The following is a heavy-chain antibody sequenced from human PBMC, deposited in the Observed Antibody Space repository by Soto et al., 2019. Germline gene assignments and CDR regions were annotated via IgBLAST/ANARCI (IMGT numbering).Heavy chain of an antibody. V-gene: IGHV1-18*04. CDR3: ALPYSSSWYDLDKNYYYGMDV. CDR2: ISAYNGNT. Sequence: GAALKVTCKASGYTFTSYGISWVRQAPGQGLEWMGWISAYNGNTNYAQKLQGRVTMTTDTSTSTAYMELRSLRSDDTAVYYCALPYSSSWYDLDKNYYYGMDVWGQGTTVTV. D-gene: IGHD6-13*01. J-gene: IGHJ6*02. CDR1: GYTFTSYG.